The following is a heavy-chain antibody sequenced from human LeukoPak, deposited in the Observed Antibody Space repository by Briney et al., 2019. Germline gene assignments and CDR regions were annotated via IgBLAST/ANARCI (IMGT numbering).Heavy chain of an antibody. CDR2: INPNSGGT. J-gene: IGHJ6*02. CDR3: ARVRIGQQLDKYYYYAMDV. D-gene: IGHD6-13*01. CDR1: GYTFTDYY. V-gene: IGHV1-2*02. Sequence: GASGKVSCKASGYTFTDYYMHWVRQAPGQGLEWMGWINPNSGGTNYAQKFQGRVTMTTDTSISTAYMEVRRLRSDDTAVYYCARVRIGQQLDKYYYYAMDVWGQGTTVTVSS.